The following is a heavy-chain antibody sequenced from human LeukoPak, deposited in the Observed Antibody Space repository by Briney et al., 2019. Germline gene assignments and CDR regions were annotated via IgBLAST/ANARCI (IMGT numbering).Heavy chain of an antibody. V-gene: IGHV3-23*01. J-gene: IGHJ6*03. CDR3: AKLTTVTFRYYYYMGV. CDR2: ISGSGGST. CDR1: GFTFSSYA. D-gene: IGHD4-17*01. Sequence: PGGTLRLSCAASGFTFSSYAMSWVRQAPGKGLEWVSAISGSGGSTYYADSVKGRFTISRDNSKNTLYLQMNSLRAEDTAVYYCAKLTTVTFRYYYYMGVWGKGTTVTVSS.